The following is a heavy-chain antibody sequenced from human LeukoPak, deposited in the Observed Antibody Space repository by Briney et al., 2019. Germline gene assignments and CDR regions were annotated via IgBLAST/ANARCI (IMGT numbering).Heavy chain of an antibody. Sequence: GGSLRLSCAASGFTFSDYYMSWIRQAPGKGLEWVSYISSSGSTIYYADSVKGRFTISRDNAKNSLYLQMNSLRAEDSAVYYCARDTLCRSTSCYANWFDPWGQGTLVTVSS. CDR1: GFTFSDYY. D-gene: IGHD2-2*01. CDR2: ISSSGSTI. V-gene: IGHV3-11*04. CDR3: ARDTLCRSTSCYANWFDP. J-gene: IGHJ5*02.